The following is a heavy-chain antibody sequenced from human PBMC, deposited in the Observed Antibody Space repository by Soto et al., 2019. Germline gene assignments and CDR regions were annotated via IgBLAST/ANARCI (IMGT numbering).Heavy chain of an antibody. V-gene: IGHV3-48*02. CDR3: ARSVGGQFDY. D-gene: IGHD1-26*01. J-gene: IGHJ4*02. CDR2: ITSDTKTI. Sequence: EVQLVESGGALVQRGGSLTLSCAASGFRFSIYSMNWVRQAPGKGLEWSAYITSDTKTIKYAESVKGRFTISRDNAKNSVYLQMDNLREEDTAVYYCARSVGGQFDYWGQGTVVTVSS. CDR1: GFRFSIYS.